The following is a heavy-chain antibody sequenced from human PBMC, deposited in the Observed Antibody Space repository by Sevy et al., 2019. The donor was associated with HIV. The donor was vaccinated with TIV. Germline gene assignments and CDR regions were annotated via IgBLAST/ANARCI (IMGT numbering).Heavy chain of an antibody. CDR2: IYYNGSS. J-gene: IGHJ5*02. V-gene: IGHV4-59*01. CDR3: ARSTVDPKDWWFDP. CDR1: GGSISSYY. Sequence: SETLSLTCTVSGGSISSYYWSWIRQTPGKGLEWIGYIYYNGSSNSNPSLKSRVTIAVDTSKNQFSLKLGSVSAADTAVYYCARSTVDPKDWWFDPWGQGTLVTVSS. D-gene: IGHD4-17*01.